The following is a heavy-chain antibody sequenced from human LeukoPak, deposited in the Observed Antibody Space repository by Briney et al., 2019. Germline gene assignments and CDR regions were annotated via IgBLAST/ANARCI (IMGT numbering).Heavy chain of an antibody. D-gene: IGHD2-2*01. CDR1: GFTFSSHW. CDR3: ARICSSTDCLIPD. V-gene: IGHV3-74*01. CDR2: INSDGSGI. J-gene: IGHJ4*02. Sequence: GGSLRLSCAASGFTFSSHWMHWVRQAPGKGLVWISRINSDGSGINYADFVKGRFTISRDNAKNTVYLQINSLRDEDTAVYYCARICSSTDCLIPDWGQGTLVTVSS.